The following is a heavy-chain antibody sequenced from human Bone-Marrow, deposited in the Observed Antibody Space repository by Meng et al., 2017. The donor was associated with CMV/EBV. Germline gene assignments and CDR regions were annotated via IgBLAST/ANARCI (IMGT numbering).Heavy chain of an antibody. V-gene: IGHV1-8*01. CDR2: MNPNSGDT. Sequence: ASVKVSCNASGYTFTTYDINWVRQATGQGLEWMGWMNPNSGDTGYAQKFQGRVTMTRNTSIRTAYMDLSSLRSDDTAVYYCTRGSIDAVSNWGQGTLVTVSS. CDR3: TRGSIDAVSN. J-gene: IGHJ4*02. CDR1: GYTFTTYD.